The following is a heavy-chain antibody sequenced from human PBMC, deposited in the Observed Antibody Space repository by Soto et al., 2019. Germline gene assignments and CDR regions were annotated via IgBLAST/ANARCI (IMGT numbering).Heavy chain of an antibody. D-gene: IGHD6-19*01. CDR2: ISGSGGST. Sequence: GGSLRLSCAASGFTFSTYAMSWVRQAPGKGLEWVSAISGSGGSTYYADSVKGRFTISRDNSKNTLYLQMNSLRAEDTAVYYCAKGQWLVFYFDYWGQGTLVTVSS. V-gene: IGHV3-23*01. J-gene: IGHJ4*02. CDR3: AKGQWLVFYFDY. CDR1: GFTFSTYA.